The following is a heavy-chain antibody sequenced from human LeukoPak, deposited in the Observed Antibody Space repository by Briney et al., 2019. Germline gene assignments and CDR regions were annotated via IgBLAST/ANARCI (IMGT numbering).Heavy chain of an antibody. CDR3: VRREAGGSNSWFYFDY. CDR1: GFSFSIYW. Sequence: GGSLRLSCAASGFSFSIYWMRWVRQAPGGGLVWVPLISSDGSKSGYADSVKGRFTISRDNAKNTVYLQMNSLSAEDTALYYCVRREAGGSNSWFYFDYWGQGTLVSVSS. D-gene: IGHD6-13*01. V-gene: IGHV3-74*01. CDR2: ISSDGSKS. J-gene: IGHJ4*02.